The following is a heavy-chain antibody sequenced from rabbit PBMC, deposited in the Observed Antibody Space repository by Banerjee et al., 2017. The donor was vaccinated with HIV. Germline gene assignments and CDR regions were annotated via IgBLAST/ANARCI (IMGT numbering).Heavy chain of an antibody. CDR3: ARDLAGVIGWNFNM. D-gene: IGHD4-1*01. V-gene: IGHV1S45*01. J-gene: IGHJ4*01. CDR2: IDTGSSGRT. CDR1: GFSFSSGYD. Sequence: QEQLEESGGDLVKPEGSLTLTCKASGFSFSSGYDMCWVRQAPGKGLEWIACIDTGSSGRTYYASWAKGRFTISKTSSTTVTLQMTSLTAADTATYFCARDLAGVIGWNFNMWGQGTLVTVS.